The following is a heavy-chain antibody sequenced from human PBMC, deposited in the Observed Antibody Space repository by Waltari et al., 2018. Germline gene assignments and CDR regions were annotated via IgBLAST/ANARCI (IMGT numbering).Heavy chain of an antibody. J-gene: IGHJ5*02. V-gene: IGHV4-38-2*02. D-gene: IGHD2-2*02. CDR2: IYHSGST. CDR3: AREMIVVPAAISPHFFDP. CDR1: GYSISSGYY. Sequence: QVQLQESGPGLVKPSETLSLTCAVSGYSISSGYYWGWIRQPPGKGLEWIGSIYHSGSTYYNPSLKSRVTISVDTSKNQFSLKLSSVTAAYTAVYYCAREMIVVPAAISPHFFDPWGQGTLVTVSS.